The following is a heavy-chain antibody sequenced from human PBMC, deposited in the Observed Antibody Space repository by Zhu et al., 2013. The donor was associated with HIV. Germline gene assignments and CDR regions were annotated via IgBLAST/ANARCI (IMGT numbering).Heavy chain of an antibody. CDR3: IRRAFYYDRSWFDP. Sequence: QVQLVQSGAEVKKPGSSVKVSCKATGDTFSNYAITWVRQAPGQGPEWMGGIIPIFGSANYAQRFQGRVTITADESTRTAYMELSTLRSEDTAVYYCIRRAFYYDRSWFDPWGQGTLVTVSS. D-gene: IGHD3-22*01. J-gene: IGHJ5*02. CDR1: GDTFSNYA. CDR2: IIPIFGSA. V-gene: IGHV1-69*01.